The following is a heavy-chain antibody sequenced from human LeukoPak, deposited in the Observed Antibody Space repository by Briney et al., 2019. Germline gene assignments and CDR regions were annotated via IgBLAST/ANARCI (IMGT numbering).Heavy chain of an antibody. CDR2: IYYSGST. Sequence: SETLSLTCTVSGGSFSSGSYYWGWIRQPPGKGLEWIGSIYYSGSTYYNPSLKSRVTISVDPSNNQFSLKLSSVTAADTAVYYCARTRGYSGYVDAFDIWGQGTMVTVSS. CDR3: ARTRGYSGYVDAFDI. D-gene: IGHD5-12*01. V-gene: IGHV4-39*01. CDR1: GGSFSSGSYY. J-gene: IGHJ3*02.